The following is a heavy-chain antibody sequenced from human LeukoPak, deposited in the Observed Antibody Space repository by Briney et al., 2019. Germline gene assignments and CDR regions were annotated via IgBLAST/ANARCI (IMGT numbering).Heavy chain of an antibody. Sequence: SETLSLTCTVSGGSISSYYWSWIRQPPGQGLEWIGYIYYSGSTNYNPSLKSRVTISEDTSKNEFSLKLSSVTAADTALYYCARQRGDSRGYALRGAFDIWGQGTMVTVSS. CDR3: ARQRGDSRGYALRGAFDI. CDR2: IYYSGST. CDR1: GGSISSYY. V-gene: IGHV4-59*08. D-gene: IGHD3-22*01. J-gene: IGHJ3*02.